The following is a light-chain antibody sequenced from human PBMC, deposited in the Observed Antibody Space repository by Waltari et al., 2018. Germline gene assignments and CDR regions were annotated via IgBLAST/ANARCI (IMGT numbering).Light chain of an antibody. Sequence: DIVMTQSPDSLAVSLGERATINCKSSQSVLYSSNNKNYLAWYQQKPGQPPKLLIYWASTLESGVPDRFSGSGSGTDFTLTISSLQAEDVAVYYCQQYYSTPPYTFGKGTKLEIK. CDR1: QSVLYSSNNKNY. V-gene: IGKV4-1*01. CDR3: QQYYSTPPYT. J-gene: IGKJ2*01. CDR2: WAS.